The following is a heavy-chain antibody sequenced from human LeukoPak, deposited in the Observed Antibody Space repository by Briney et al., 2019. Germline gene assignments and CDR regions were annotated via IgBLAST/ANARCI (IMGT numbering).Heavy chain of an antibody. Sequence: ASVKVSRKASGYTFTGYYMHWVRQAPGQGLEWMGRINPNSGGTNYAQKFQGRVTMTRDTSISTAYMELSRLRSDDTAVYYCARDLSRGYSSSWFRYWGQGTLVTVSS. CDR3: ARDLSRGYSSSWFRY. J-gene: IGHJ4*02. D-gene: IGHD6-13*01. V-gene: IGHV1-2*06. CDR2: INPNSGGT. CDR1: GYTFTGYY.